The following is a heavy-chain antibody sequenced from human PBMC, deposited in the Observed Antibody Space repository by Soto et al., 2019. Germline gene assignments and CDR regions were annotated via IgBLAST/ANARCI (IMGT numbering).Heavy chain of an antibody. J-gene: IGHJ5*02. CDR1: GGSISSGGYY. V-gene: IGHV4-31*03. CDR3: ARDRGYCSGCSCYLHWFDP. Sequence: PPETLSLTCTVSGGSISSGGYYLSCIRQHPGKGLEWVGYIYYSGSTYYNPSLKSRVTISVDTSKNQVSLKRSSVTAADTAVYYCARDRGYCSGCSCYLHWFDPWGQGSFVTVSS. D-gene: IGHD2-15*01. CDR2: IYYSGST.